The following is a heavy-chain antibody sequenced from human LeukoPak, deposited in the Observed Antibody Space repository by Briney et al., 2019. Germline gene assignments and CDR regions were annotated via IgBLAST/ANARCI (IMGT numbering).Heavy chain of an antibody. Sequence: ASVKVSCKASGYTFTSYGISWVRQAPGQGLEWMGWISAYNGNTNYAQKFQGRVTMTEDTSTDTAYMELSSLRSEDTAVYYCATAYDLREYFDYWGQGTLVTVSS. CDR1: GYTFTSYG. J-gene: IGHJ4*02. V-gene: IGHV1-18*01. D-gene: IGHD3-3*01. CDR2: ISAYNGNT. CDR3: ATAYDLREYFDY.